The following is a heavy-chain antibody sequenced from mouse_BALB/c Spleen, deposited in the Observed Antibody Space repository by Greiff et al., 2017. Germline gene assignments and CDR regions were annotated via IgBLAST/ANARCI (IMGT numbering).Heavy chain of an antibody. D-gene: IGHD1-2*01. CDR2: IDPENGDT. CDR1: GFNITAYY. V-gene: IGHV14-4*02. CDR3: NAYYGFFYAMDY. Sequence: EVQLVESGAELVRSGASVKLSCTASGFNITAYYMPWVKQRPEQGLEWIGWIDPENGDTVYAPKFQGKATMTADTSSNTAYLQLSSLTSEDTAVYYCNAYYGFFYAMDYWGQGTSVTVSS. J-gene: IGHJ4*01.